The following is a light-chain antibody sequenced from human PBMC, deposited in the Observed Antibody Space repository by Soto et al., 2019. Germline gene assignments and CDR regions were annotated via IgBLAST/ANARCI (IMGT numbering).Light chain of an antibody. CDR1: QSVSSN. CDR2: GAS. V-gene: IGKV3D-15*01. Sequence: EIMMTQSLATLSLSPGGRATLAWGASQSVSSNLAWYKQKRGQAPRPPLYGASTRATGIPARFSGSGSGTEFPLTISSLQSEDFAIYYCQHYNNSPLTFGRGTKVDIK. CDR3: QHYNNSPLT. J-gene: IGKJ4*01.